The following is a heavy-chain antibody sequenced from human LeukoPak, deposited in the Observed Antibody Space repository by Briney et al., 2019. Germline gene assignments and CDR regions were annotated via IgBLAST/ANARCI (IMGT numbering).Heavy chain of an antibody. J-gene: IGHJ4*02. CDR1: GFTFGTYA. CDR3: TRYSGRTDY. CDR2: IRSKTFGGTT. D-gene: IGHD5-18*01. V-gene: IGHV3-49*03. Sequence: GGSLRLSGTSSGFTFGTYAVSWFRQAPGKGLEWVAFIRSKTFGGTTEYAASVKGRFTISRDDSKSIAYLQMNSLKTEDTAVYYCTRYSGRTDYWGQGTLVSVSS.